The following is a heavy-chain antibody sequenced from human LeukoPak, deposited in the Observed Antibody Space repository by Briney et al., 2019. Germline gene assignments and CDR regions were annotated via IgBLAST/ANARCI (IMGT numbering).Heavy chain of an antibody. J-gene: IGHJ1*01. Sequence: PGGSLRLSCAASGFTFSSYAMHWVRQAPGKGLEWVAVISYDGSNKYYADSVKGRFTISRDNSKNTLYLQMSSLRAEDTAVYYCARGGKIPLAGTRSPQYFQHWGQGTLVTVSS. V-gene: IGHV3-30*04. D-gene: IGHD6-19*01. CDR3: ARGGKIPLAGTRSPQYFQH. CDR1: GFTFSSYA. CDR2: ISYDGSNK.